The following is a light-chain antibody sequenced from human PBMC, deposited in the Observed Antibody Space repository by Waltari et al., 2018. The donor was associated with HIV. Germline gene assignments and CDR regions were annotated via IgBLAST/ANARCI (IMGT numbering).Light chain of an antibody. Sequence: QSVLTQPPSASGTPGQRVTISCSGSSSNIGSNTVTWYQQLPGTAPKPLIYSNNQRPSGVPDRFSGSKSGTSASLAISGLQSEDEADYYCAAWDDSLNGFYVFGTGTKVTVL. CDR2: SNN. CDR3: AAWDDSLNGFYV. J-gene: IGLJ1*01. V-gene: IGLV1-44*01. CDR1: SSNIGSNT.